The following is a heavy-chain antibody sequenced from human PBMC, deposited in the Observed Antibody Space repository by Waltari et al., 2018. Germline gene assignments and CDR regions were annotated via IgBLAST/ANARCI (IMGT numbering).Heavy chain of an antibody. CDR1: GGSIRSGSYY. J-gene: IGHJ6*03. CDR3: ARVYYDSSGYPDYYYYYMDV. CDR2: IYTSGST. V-gene: IGHV4-61*02. Sequence: QVQLQESGPGLVKPSQTLSLTCTVSGGSIRSGSYYWSWIRQPAGKGLEWIGRIYTSGSTNYNPSLKSRVTISVDTSKNQFSLKLSSVTAADTAVYYCARVYYDSSGYPDYYYYYMDVWGKGTTVTVSS. D-gene: IGHD3-22*01.